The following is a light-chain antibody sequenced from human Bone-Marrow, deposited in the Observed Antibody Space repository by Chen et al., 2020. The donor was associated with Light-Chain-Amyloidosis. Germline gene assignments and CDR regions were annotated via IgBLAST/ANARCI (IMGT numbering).Light chain of an antibody. V-gene: IGKV3-11*01. CDR2: ETS. Sequence: NLLTQFPATLTLSPGEEATLSCRPSQSGSRYFAGYQQRPGQAPRLLIYETSHRPADIPDRFSGSVSGTDFTLTIRSLEPEDSAFYYCQHRGGWPPMDTFGQGTKLEI. CDR1: QSGSRY. J-gene: IGKJ2*01. CDR3: QHRGGWPPMDT.